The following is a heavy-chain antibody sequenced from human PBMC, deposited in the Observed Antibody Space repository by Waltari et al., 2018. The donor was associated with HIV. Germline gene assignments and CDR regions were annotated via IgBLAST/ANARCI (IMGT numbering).Heavy chain of an antibody. CDR3: ARKGDYDFWSGHYYGMDV. J-gene: IGHJ6*02. CDR1: GFTFSGYW. Sequence: EVQLVESGGGLVQPGGSLRLSCAASGFTFSGYWMSWVRQAPGTGLEWVANIKQDGSEKYYVDSVKGRFTISRDNAKNSLYLQMNSLRAEDTAVYYCARKGDYDFWSGHYYGMDVWGQGTTVTVSS. V-gene: IGHV3-7*03. CDR2: IKQDGSEK. D-gene: IGHD3-3*01.